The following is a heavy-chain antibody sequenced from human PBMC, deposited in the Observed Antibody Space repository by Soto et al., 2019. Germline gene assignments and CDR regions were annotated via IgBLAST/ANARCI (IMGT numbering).Heavy chain of an antibody. Sequence: GGSLRLSCAASGFTFSSYAMHWVRQAPGKGLEWVAVISYDGSNKYYADSVKGRFTISRDNSKNTLYLQMNSLRAEDTAVYYCARDRATQYYFDYWGQGTLVTVSS. CDR3: ARDRATQYYFDY. CDR2: ISYDGSNK. V-gene: IGHV3-30-3*01. J-gene: IGHJ4*02. CDR1: GFTFSSYA. D-gene: IGHD1-1*01.